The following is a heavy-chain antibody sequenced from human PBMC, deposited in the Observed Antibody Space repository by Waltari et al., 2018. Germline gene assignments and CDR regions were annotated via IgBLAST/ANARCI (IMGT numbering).Heavy chain of an antibody. CDR3: ARDQGLGGGYYYMDV. D-gene: IGHD3-16*01. J-gene: IGHJ6*03. CDR1: GGTFSSYA. Sequence: QVQLVQSGAEVKKPGSSVKVSCKPSGGTFSSYATSWVPQAPGQGLEWMGGIIPILGIANYAQKFQGRVTITADESTSTAYMELSSLRSEDTAVYYCARDQGLGGGYYYMDVWGKGTTVTVSS. CDR2: IIPILGIA. V-gene: IGHV1-69*04.